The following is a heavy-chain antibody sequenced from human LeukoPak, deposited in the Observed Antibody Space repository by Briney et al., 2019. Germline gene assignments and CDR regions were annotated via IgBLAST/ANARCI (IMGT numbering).Heavy chain of an antibody. CDR1: GGSISSGDYY. J-gene: IGHJ4*02. CDR3: ARGRIEAAGILDY. D-gene: IGHD6-13*01. CDR2: IYYSGST. Sequence: NPSQTLSLTCTVSGGSISSGDYYWSWIRQPPGKGLEWIGYIYYSGSTYYNPSLKSRVTISVDTSKNQFSLKLSSVAAADTAVYYCARGRIEAAGILDYWGQGTLVTVSS. V-gene: IGHV4-30-4*01.